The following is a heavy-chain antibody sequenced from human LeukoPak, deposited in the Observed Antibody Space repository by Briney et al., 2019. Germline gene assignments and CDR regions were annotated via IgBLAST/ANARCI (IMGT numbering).Heavy chain of an antibody. D-gene: IGHD6-13*01. J-gene: IGHJ5*02. V-gene: IGHV4-34*01. CDR3: ARVGVNMDSGIAAAGGALS. CDR2: INHSGST. Sequence: SETLSLTCAVYGGSFSGYYWSWIRQPPGKGLEWIGEINHSGSTNYNPSLKSLVTISVDTSKNQFSLKLSSVTAAETAVYYCARVGVNMDSGIAAAGGALSWGQGTLVTVSS. CDR1: GGSFSGYY.